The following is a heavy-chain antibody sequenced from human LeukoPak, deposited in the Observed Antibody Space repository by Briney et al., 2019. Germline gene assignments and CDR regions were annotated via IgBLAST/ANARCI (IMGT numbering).Heavy chain of an antibody. CDR3: AKGMSGSSPYNWFDP. D-gene: IGHD1-26*01. J-gene: IGHJ5*02. CDR1: GLTFSNYA. CDR2: IGGDGVNT. Sequence: PGGSLRLSCAVSGLTFSNYAMSWVRQAPGRGLEWVSLIGGDGVNTSYADSVKGRFTISRDNSKNILFLQMNSLRAEDSAVYYCAKGMSGSSPYNWFDPWGQGTLVTVSS. V-gene: IGHV3-23*01.